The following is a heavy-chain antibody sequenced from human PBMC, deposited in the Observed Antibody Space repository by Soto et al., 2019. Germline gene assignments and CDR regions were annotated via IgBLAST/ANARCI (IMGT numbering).Heavy chain of an antibody. Sequence: GGSLRLSCAASGFTFSTYAMHWVRQAPGKGLEWVAVISFDGTTKYYADSVKGRFTISRDNSKSTQYLQMNSLRAEDTAVYYCARGPEGYYSGWYGIYWGQGTLVTVSS. D-gene: IGHD6-19*01. CDR1: GFTFSTYA. J-gene: IGHJ4*02. V-gene: IGHV3-30-3*01. CDR3: ARGPEGYYSGWYGIY. CDR2: ISFDGTTK.